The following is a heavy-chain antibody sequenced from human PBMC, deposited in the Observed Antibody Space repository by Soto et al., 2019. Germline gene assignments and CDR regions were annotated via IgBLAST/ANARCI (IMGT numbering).Heavy chain of an antibody. Sequence: ASVKVSCKASGYSFTGYGISWVRQAPGQGLEWMGRISPNIGTANYAQKFQGRVTITTDNSTSTAYMELSSLRSEDTAVYYCGRFITGTTATRESDAFDIWGQGTMVTVSS. J-gene: IGHJ3*02. CDR3: GRFITGTTATRESDAFDI. D-gene: IGHD1-7*01. V-gene: IGHV1-69*04. CDR2: ISPNIGTA. CDR1: GYSFTGYG.